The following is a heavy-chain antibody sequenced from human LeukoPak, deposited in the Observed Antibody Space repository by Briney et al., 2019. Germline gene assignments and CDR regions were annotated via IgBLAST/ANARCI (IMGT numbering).Heavy chain of an antibody. CDR3: ARVNSVPAAVYYYYYYMDV. CDR1: GGSISSTSYY. Sequence: SETLSLTCTVSGGSISSTSYYWGWIRQPPGKGLEWIGNIYYTGSTYYNPSLKSRVTISVDTSKNQFSLKLSSVTAADTAVYYCARVNSVPAAVYYYYYYMDVWGKGTTVTISS. CDR2: IYYTGST. J-gene: IGHJ6*03. V-gene: IGHV4-39*01. D-gene: IGHD2-2*01.